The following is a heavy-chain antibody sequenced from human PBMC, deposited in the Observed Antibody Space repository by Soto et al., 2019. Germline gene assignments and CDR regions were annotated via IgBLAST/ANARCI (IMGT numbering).Heavy chain of an antibody. CDR2: ISSSGSTI. J-gene: IGHJ6*02. CDR1: GFTFSDYY. CDR3: ARRSLFLEGPGYYGMDV. V-gene: IGHV3-11*01. D-gene: IGHD3-3*01. Sequence: SGGSLRLSCAASGFTFSDYYMSWIRQAPGKGLEWVSYISSSGSTIYYADSVKGRFTISRDNAKNSLYLQMNSLRAEDTAVYYCARRSLFLEGPGYYGMDVWGQGTTVTVSS.